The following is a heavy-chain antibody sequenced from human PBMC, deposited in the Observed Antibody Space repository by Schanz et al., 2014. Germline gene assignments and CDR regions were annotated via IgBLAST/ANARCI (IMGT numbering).Heavy chain of an antibody. CDR2: ITGGSTTYT. J-gene: IGHJ6*02. Sequence: EVQLVESGGGLVQPGESLRLSCAVSGFSFSSYSMSWVRQAPGKGLEWVSCITGGSTTYTYYADSVRGRFTISRDNAKSSVYLQMNSLRAEDTAVYYCARSGVDVWGQGTTVTVSS. D-gene: IGHD3-10*01. CDR3: ARSGVDV. V-gene: IGHV3-21*01. CDR1: GFSFSSYS.